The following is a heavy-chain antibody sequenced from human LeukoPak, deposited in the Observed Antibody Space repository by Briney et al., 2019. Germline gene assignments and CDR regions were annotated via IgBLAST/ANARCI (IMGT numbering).Heavy chain of an antibody. D-gene: IGHD1-14*01. Sequence: ASVKVSCKASGYTFTGYYMHWVRQAPGQGLEWMRWINPNSGGTNYAQKFQGRVTMTRDTSISTAYMELSRLRSDDTAVYYCARAGGARWDDAFDIWGQGTMVTVSS. V-gene: IGHV1-2*02. CDR3: ARAGGARWDDAFDI. CDR2: INPNSGGT. CDR1: GYTFTGYY. J-gene: IGHJ3*02.